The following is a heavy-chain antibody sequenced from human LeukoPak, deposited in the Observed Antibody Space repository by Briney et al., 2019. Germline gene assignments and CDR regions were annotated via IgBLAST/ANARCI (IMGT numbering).Heavy chain of an antibody. CDR3: ALAQGRWLPFPFDY. CDR2: IIPILGIA. CDR1: GGTFSSYA. J-gene: IGHJ4*02. D-gene: IGHD5-24*01. Sequence: SVKVSCKASGGTFSSYAISWVRQAPGQGLEWMGRIIPILGIANYAQKFQGRVTITADKSTSTAYMELSSLRSEDTAAYYCALAQGRWLPFPFDYWGQGTLVTVSS. V-gene: IGHV1-69*04.